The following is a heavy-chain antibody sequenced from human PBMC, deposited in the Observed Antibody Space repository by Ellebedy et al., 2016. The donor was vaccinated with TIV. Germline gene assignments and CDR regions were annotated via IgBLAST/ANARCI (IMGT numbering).Heavy chain of an antibody. V-gene: IGHV1-18*04. CDR3: ARDDYYHSSGYYYFY. Sequence: AASVKVSCKASGYTSTNYGISWVRQAPGQGLEWMGWISAYNGNTDYAQKLQGRVTMTTDTSTSTAYMELRSLRSDDTAVYYCARDDYYHSSGYYYFYWGQGTLVTVSS. D-gene: IGHD3-22*01. J-gene: IGHJ4*02. CDR1: GYTSTNYG. CDR2: ISAYNGNT.